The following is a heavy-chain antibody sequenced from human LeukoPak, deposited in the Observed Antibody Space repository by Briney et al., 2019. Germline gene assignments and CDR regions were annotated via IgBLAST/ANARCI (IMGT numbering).Heavy chain of an antibody. CDR3: ATGCVGSPNCQTTGYDH. CDR1: GFTFSIYA. Sequence: GGSLRLSCAASGFTFSIYAMNWGRQAPGKGLEWVSGISDSGRNTYYSDSVKGRFTISRDNSESTVYLQMNSLTAEDTAQYYCATGCVGSPNCQTTGYDHWGQGTLVTVSS. D-gene: IGHD2-2*01. J-gene: IGHJ4*02. CDR2: ISDSGRNT. V-gene: IGHV3-23*01.